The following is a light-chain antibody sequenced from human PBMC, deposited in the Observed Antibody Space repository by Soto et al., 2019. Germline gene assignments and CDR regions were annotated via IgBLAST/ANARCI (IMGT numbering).Light chain of an antibody. V-gene: IGKV1-39*01. CDR1: QSISNF. CDR2: AAS. Sequence: DIQMTQSPSSLSASVGDRVTITCRASQSISNFVNWYQQKPGKAPELLIYAASRLHSEVPSMFSVSGSGTNSTLTLSSLQPEDFATYSCQQSYTTPYTFGQGTKLE. CDR3: QQSYTTPYT. J-gene: IGKJ2*01.